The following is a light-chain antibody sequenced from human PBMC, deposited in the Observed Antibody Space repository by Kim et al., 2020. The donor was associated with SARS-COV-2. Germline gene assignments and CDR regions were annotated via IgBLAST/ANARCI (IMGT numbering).Light chain of an antibody. CDR1: PRVSSSY. CDR2: GAS. V-gene: IGKV3-20*01. J-gene: IGKJ2*01. Sequence: LPAGHITTLACRPSPRVSSSYLSGYQQNPGQAPRLLISGASSRSTGIPDRFSGSGSWTDFTLTISSLEPEDFAVYYCQQYGSSLYTFGQGTKLEI. CDR3: QQYGSSLYT.